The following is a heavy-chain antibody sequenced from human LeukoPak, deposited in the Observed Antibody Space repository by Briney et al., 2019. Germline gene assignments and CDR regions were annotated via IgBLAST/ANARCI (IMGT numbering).Heavy chain of an antibody. CDR1: GGSISSGSYY. CDR3: ARVDGSCSGGSCPSGNWFNP. Sequence: SETLSLTCTVSGGSISSGSYYWSWLRQPAGEGLEWIGRFYTSGSTNYNPSLKSRVTISVDTSKNQFSLKLSSVTAADTAVYYCARVDGSCSGGSCPSGNWFNPWGQGTLVTVSS. CDR2: FYTSGST. J-gene: IGHJ5*02. V-gene: IGHV4-61*02. D-gene: IGHD2-15*01.